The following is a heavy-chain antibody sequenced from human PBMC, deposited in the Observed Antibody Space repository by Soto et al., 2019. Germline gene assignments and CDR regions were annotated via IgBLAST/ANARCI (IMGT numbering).Heavy chain of an antibody. CDR2: MYHSGST. J-gene: IGHJ3*02. CDR1: GSAISTRGYL. Sequence: SEALSPTYHISGSAISTRGYLGSWKLHPPGKGLEWIGYMYHSGSTYYNPSLKSRVTISIDRSKIQFSLKLSSVTAADTALYYCARLYPYYDILTGSQLYAFDIWGQGTMVS. V-gene: IGHV4-30-2*01. CDR3: ARLYPYYDILTGSQLYAFDI. D-gene: IGHD3-9*01.